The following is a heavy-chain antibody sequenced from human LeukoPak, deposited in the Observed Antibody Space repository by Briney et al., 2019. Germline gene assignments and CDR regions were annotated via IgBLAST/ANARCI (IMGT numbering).Heavy chain of an antibody. CDR3: ARGDGVIGAIGIGSWYFDL. V-gene: IGHV4-34*01. CDR2: VTRTGST. Sequence: SETLSLTCVVSAGSFSGDSWSWIRQAPGKGLEWIWEVTRTGSTNYHPSLKSRVLISVDTSKSQFSLKVNSVTAADTGVYYCARGDGVIGAIGIGSWYFDLWGRGTLVAVSS. J-gene: IGHJ2*01. D-gene: IGHD2/OR15-2a*01. CDR1: AGSFSGDS.